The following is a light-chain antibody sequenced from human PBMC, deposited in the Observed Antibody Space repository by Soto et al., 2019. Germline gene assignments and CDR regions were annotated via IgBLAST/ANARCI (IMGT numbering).Light chain of an antibody. J-gene: IGKJ4*01. Sequence: DVHITQSPSSLSASVGDIVTITCRASQSIVTYLNWYLQKPGKAPKLLIYAASNLQSGVPSRFSGSGSETEFSLTIRALQPEDFATYYCQQLSRYPLTFGGGTKVDIK. CDR3: QQLSRYPLT. V-gene: IGKV1-9*01. CDR1: QSIVTY. CDR2: AAS.